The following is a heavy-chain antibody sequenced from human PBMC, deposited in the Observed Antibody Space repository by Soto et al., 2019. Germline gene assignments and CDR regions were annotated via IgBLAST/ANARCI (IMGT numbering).Heavy chain of an antibody. J-gene: IGHJ6*02. Sequence: SQTLSLTCAISGDSVFSNSAAWNWIRNSPSRGLDWLGRTYYRSKWYNGYAVSVKSRITINPDTSKNQFSLQLNSVTPEDTAVYYCARAVVVRAAPASWGMDVSAQGTTVTVSS. D-gene: IGHD2-2*01. CDR1: GDSVFSNSAA. CDR3: ARAVVVRAAPASWGMDV. V-gene: IGHV6-1*01. CDR2: TYYRSKWYN.